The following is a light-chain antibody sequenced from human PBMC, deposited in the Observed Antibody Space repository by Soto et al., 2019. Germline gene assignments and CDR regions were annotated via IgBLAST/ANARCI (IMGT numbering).Light chain of an antibody. CDR3: ISYAGTAYV. CDR1: SSDVGGYNF. Sequence: QSALTQPASVSGSPGQSITVSCTGTSSDVGGYNFVSWYQQHPGKAPKLLIYEVSNRPSGVSNRFSGSKSGNTASLAISGLQAEDEADYYCISYAGTAYVFGTGTKVTVL. CDR2: EVS. V-gene: IGLV2-14*01. J-gene: IGLJ1*01.